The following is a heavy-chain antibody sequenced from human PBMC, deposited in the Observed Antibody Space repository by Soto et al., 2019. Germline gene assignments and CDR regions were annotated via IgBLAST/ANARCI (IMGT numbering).Heavy chain of an antibody. J-gene: IGHJ4*02. CDR3: ARDEKQSDYFDY. Sequence: SGTLSLTCIVAGGCIRSDYWSWIRQPAGKGLEWIGRIHTNGGTTYNPSLGSRVTMLADTSKNQFSLRLSSVTAADTAMYYCARDEKQSDYFDYWGQGTLVTVSP. CDR2: IHTNGGT. CDR1: GGCIRSDY. V-gene: IGHV4-4*07.